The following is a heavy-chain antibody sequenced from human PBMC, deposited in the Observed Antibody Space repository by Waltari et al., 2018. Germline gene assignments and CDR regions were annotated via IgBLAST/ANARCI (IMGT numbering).Heavy chain of an antibody. D-gene: IGHD3-22*01. Sequence: QVQLQESGPGLVKHSGNLSLTCAVSGGSISSSNWWSWVRQPPGKGLEWIWEIYHSGSTNYNPSLKSRVTISVYKSKNHFSLKLSSVTAADTAVYYCARGYYYDSSGYVYYYYYGMDVWGQGTTVTVSS. CDR2: IYHSGST. CDR3: ARGYYYDSSGYVYYYYYGMDV. V-gene: IGHV4-4*02. CDR1: GGSISSSNW. J-gene: IGHJ6*02.